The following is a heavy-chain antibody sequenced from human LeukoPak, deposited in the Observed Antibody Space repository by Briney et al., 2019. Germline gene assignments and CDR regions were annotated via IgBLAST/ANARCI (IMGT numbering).Heavy chain of an antibody. CDR3: ARVGVGMYHFDH. J-gene: IGHJ4*02. CDR1: GFTFSSYA. D-gene: IGHD2-2*01. V-gene: IGHV3-23*01. CDR2: ISGSGGST. Sequence: GGSLRLSCAASGFTFSSYAMSWVRQAPGKGLEWVSAISGSGGSTYYADSVKGRFTISRDNAKNTLYLQLSSLRAEDTAVYYCARVGVGMYHFDHWGQGTLVTVSS.